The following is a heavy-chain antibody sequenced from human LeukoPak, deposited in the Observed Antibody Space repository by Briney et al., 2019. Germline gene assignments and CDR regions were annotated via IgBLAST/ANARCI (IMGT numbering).Heavy chain of an antibody. Sequence: GGSLRLSXAASGFTFRSYAMSWVRQAPGKGLEWVSAISGSGGSTYYADSVKGRFTISRDNSKNTLYLQMNSLRAEDTAVYYCAKDESGSYYSYFDYWGQGTLVTVSS. CDR2: ISGSGGST. J-gene: IGHJ4*02. V-gene: IGHV3-23*01. CDR3: AKDESGSYYSYFDY. CDR1: GFTFRSYA. D-gene: IGHD1-26*01.